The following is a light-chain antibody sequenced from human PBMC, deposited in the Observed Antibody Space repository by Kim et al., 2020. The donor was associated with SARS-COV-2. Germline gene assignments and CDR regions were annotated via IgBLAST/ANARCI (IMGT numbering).Light chain of an antibody. CDR2: QNN. J-gene: IGLJ2*01. CDR1: KLGNKY. V-gene: IGLV3-1*01. Sequence: SYELTQPPSVSVSPGQTANITCSGHKLGNKYACWYQQKPGQSPVLVIYQNNKRPSGIPERFSGSNSGNTATLTISETQAMDEADYYCQAWDSNTVVVFGGGTQLTVL. CDR3: QAWDSNTVVV.